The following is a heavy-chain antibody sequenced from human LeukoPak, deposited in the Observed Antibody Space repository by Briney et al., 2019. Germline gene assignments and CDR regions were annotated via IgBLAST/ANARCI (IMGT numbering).Heavy chain of an antibody. J-gene: IGHJ4*02. V-gene: IGHV4-34*01. Sequence: SETLSLTCAVYGGSFSVYYWSWIRQPPGKGLEWIGEINHSGSTNYNPSLKSRVTISVDTSKNQFSLKLSSVTAADTAVYYCARGVVRITMVRGVITQGVYFDYWGQGTLVTVSS. CDR2: INHSGST. CDR1: GGSFSVYY. D-gene: IGHD3-10*01. CDR3: ARGVVRITMVRGVITQGVYFDY.